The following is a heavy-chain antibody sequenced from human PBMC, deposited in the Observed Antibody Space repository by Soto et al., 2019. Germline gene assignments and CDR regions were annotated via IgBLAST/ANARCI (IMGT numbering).Heavy chain of an antibody. CDR3: AKELPLGYCSGGSCPALDY. CDR1: GFTFSSYA. J-gene: IGHJ4*02. D-gene: IGHD2-15*01. CDR2: ISGSGGST. V-gene: IGHV3-23*01. Sequence: GGSLRLSCAASGFTFSSYAMSWVRQAPGKGLEWVSAISGSGGSTYYADSVKGRFTISRDNSKNTLYLQMNSLRAEDTAVYYCAKELPLGYCSGGSCPALDYWGQGTLVTVS.